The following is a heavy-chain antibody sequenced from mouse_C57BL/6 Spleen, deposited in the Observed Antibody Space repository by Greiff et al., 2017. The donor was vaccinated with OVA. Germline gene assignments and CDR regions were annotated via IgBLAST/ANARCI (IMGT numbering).Heavy chain of an antibody. J-gene: IGHJ4*01. V-gene: IGHV1-80*01. CDR3: ARVDHGGDYAMDY. CDR2: IYPGDGDT. CDR1: GYAFSSYW. Sequence: QVQLQQSGAELVKPGASVKISCKASGYAFSSYWMNWVKQRPGKGLEWIGQIYPGDGDTNYNGKFKGKATLTADKSSSTAYMQLSSLTSEDSAVYFCARVDHGGDYAMDYWGQGTSVTVSS.